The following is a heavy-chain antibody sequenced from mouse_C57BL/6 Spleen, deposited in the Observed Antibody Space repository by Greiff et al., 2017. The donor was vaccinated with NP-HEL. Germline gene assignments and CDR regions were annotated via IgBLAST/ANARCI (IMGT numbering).Heavy chain of an antibody. CDR2: IYPRDGST. V-gene: IGHV1-85*01. J-gene: IGHJ3*01. Sequence: VQLQQSGPELVKPGASVKLSCKASGYTFTSYDINWVKQRPGQGLEWIGWIYPRDGSTKYNEKFKGKATLTVDTSSSTAYMELNSLTSEDSAVYFYARGDYCGSGYGFAYWGQGTLVTVSA. CDR3: ARGDYCGSGYGFAY. D-gene: IGHD1-1*01. CDR1: GYTFTSYD.